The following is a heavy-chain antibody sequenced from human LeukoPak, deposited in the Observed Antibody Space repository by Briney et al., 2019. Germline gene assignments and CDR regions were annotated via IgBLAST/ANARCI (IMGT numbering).Heavy chain of an antibody. CDR3: ARDQAVTTGFDY. V-gene: IGHV3-21*01. J-gene: IGHJ4*02. Sequence: PGGSLRLSCAASGFTFSSYSMNWVRQAPGKGLEWVSSISSSSSYIYYADSVEGRFTISRDNAKNSLYLQMNSLRAEDTAVYYCARDQAVTTGFDYWGQGTLVTVSS. CDR1: GFTFSSYS. CDR2: ISSSSSYI. D-gene: IGHD4-17*01.